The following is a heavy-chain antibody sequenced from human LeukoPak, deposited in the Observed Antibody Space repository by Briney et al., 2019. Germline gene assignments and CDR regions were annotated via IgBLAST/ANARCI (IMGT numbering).Heavy chain of an antibody. CDR3: ARKWASGWYHY. CDR2: ISGSGGST. J-gene: IGHJ4*02. Sequence: GGSLRLSCAASGSTFSSYAMSWVRQAPGKGLEWVSAISGSGGSTYYADSVKGRFTISRDNSKNTLYLQMNSLRAEDTAVYYCARKWASGWYHYWGQGTLVTVSS. V-gene: IGHV3-23*01. D-gene: IGHD6-19*01. CDR1: GSTFSSYA.